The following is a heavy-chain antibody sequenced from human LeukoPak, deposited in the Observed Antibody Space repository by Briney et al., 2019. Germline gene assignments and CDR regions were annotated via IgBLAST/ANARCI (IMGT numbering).Heavy chain of an antibody. V-gene: IGHV3-53*01. D-gene: IGHD6-6*01. CDR2: IYSGGST. CDR3: ARSSDSSSLQYFQH. J-gene: IGHJ1*01. CDR1: GFTVSSNY. Sequence: GGSLRLSCAASGFTVSSNYMSWVRQAPGKGLEWVSVIYSGGSTYYADSVKGRFTISRDNAKNSLYLQMNSLRAEDTAVYYCARSSDSSSLQYFQHWGQGTLVTVSS.